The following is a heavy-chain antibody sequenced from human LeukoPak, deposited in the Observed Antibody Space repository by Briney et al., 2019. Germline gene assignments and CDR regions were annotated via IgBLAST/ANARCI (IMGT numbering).Heavy chain of an antibody. D-gene: IGHD6-19*01. CDR3: AREYSSGGVDY. CDR2: INPNSGGT. J-gene: IGHJ4*02. V-gene: IGHV1-2*02. CDR1: GYTFTGSGYY. Sequence: GASVKVSCKASGYTFTGSGYYIHWVRQAPGQGLEWMGWINPNSGGTNYVQRFQGRVTMTRDTSISTAYMEMTRLTSDDTAVYYCAREYSSGGVDYWGQGTLVTVSS.